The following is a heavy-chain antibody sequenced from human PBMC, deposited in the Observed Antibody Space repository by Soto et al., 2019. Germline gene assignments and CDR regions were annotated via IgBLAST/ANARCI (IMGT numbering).Heavy chain of an antibody. CDR2: INHSGST. CDR3: ARGRGSSSSNWFDP. D-gene: IGHD6-6*01. V-gene: IGHV4-34*01. CDR1: GGSFSGYY. J-gene: IGHJ5*02. Sequence: SETLSLTCAVYGGSFSGYYWSWIRQPPGKGLEWIGEINHSGSTNYNPSLKSRVTISVDTSKNQFSLKLSSVTAADTAVYYCARGRGSSSSNWFDPWGQGTLVTVPQ.